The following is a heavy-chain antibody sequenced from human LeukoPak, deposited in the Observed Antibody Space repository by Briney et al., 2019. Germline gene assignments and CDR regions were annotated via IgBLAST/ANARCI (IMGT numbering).Heavy chain of an antibody. CDR1: GGSIRSSYYY. D-gene: IGHD2-2*01. Sequence: SETLSLTCTVSGGSIRSSYYYWGWIRQPPGKELEWIGSIYDSGSTYYNPSLKSRVTISVDTSKNQFSLKLSSLTAADTAVYYCAREVVPAATSNTNNWFDPWGQGTLVTVSS. V-gene: IGHV4-39*07. J-gene: IGHJ5*02. CDR2: IYDSGST. CDR3: AREVVPAATSNTNNWFDP.